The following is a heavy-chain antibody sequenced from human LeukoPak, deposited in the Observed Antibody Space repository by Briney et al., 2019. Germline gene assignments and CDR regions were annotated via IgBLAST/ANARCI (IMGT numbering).Heavy chain of an antibody. D-gene: IGHD5-12*01. CDR3: AKETRGSYSDY. V-gene: IGHV3-30*02. Sequence: GGSLRLSCAASGFTFSSSGMHWVRQAPGKGLEWVAFISYDGSNRYYADSVKGRFTISRDNSKNTLYLQMNSLRAEDAAVYYCAKETRGSYSDYWGQGTLVTVSS. CDR1: GFTFSSSG. J-gene: IGHJ4*02. CDR2: ISYDGSNR.